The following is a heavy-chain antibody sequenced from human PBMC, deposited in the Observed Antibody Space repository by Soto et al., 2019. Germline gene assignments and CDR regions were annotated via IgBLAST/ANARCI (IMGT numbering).Heavy chain of an antibody. V-gene: IGHV3-21*02. D-gene: IGHD5-12*01. Sequence: EVLLVESGGGLVKPGGSLRLSCVASGFSFSTSIMHWVRQAPGTGLEWIATISSTSSNIYYAGSVKGRFSMARDSPKKSLFLKMDRLRADDMAVYYWARGIASTSLVTFDVWRQGTMVTVS. CDR1: GFSFSTSI. CDR2: ISSTSSNI. CDR3: ARGIASTSLVTFDV. J-gene: IGHJ3*01.